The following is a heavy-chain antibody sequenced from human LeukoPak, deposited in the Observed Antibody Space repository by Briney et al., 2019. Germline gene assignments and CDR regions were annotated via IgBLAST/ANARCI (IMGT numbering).Heavy chain of an antibody. V-gene: IGHV4-59*01. D-gene: IGHD6-6*01. J-gene: IGHJ4*02. CDR3: ARTNEYSSSFDY. CDR2: IYYSGST. Sequence: SETLSLTCTVSGGSISSYYWSWIRQPPGKGLEWIGYIYYSGSTNYNPSLKSRVTISVDTSKNQFSLKLSSVTAADTAAYYCARTNEYSSSFDYWGQGTLVTVSS. CDR1: GGSISSYY.